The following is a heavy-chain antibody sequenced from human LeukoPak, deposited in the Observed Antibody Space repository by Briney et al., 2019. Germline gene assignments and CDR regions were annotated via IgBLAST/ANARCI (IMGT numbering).Heavy chain of an antibody. Sequence: EASVKVSCKASGYTFTSYGISWVRQAPGQGLEWTGWISAYNGNTNYAQKLQGRVTMTTDTSTSTAYMELRSLRSDDTAVYYCARGSFCSSTSCYTYYFDYWGQGTLVTVSS. D-gene: IGHD2-2*02. CDR1: GYTFTSYG. J-gene: IGHJ4*02. CDR3: ARGSFCSSTSCYTYYFDY. CDR2: ISAYNGNT. V-gene: IGHV1-18*04.